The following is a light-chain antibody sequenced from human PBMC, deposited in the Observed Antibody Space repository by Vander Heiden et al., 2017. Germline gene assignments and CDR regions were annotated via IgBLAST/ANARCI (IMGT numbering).Light chain of an antibody. V-gene: IGKV1-13*02. CDR2: HAS. CDR3: QQYNTYPLT. Sequence: AIQLTQPPSSLPASVGDRVSITCRASQGLAGALAWYQQKPGKPPKLLIYHASSLERGVPSRFSGSGSAIDFTLTISSLQPEDFATYYCQQYNTYPLTFGQGTRLEI. J-gene: IGKJ2*01. CDR1: QGLAGA.